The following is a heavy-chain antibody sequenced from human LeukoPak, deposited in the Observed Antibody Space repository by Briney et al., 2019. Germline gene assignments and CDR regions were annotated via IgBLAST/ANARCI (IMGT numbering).Heavy chain of an antibody. CDR3: ARVFYYYGSGSYYPLFDY. CDR2: FDPEGGET. V-gene: IGHV1-24*01. J-gene: IGHJ4*02. CDR1: GYTLTELS. Sequence: ASVKVSCKVSGYTLTELSMHWVRQAPGKGLEWMGGFDPEGGETIYAQKFQGRVTMTEDTSTDTAYMELSSLRSEDTAVYYCARVFYYYGSGSYYPLFDYWGQGTLVTVSS. D-gene: IGHD3-10*01.